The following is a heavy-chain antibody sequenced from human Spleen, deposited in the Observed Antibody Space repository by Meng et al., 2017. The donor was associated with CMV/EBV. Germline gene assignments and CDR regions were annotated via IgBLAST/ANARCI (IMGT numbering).Heavy chain of an antibody. Sequence: ASVKVSCKASGYSFTDYYMNWVRQAPGQGLQWMGWINPFSGGSKYAQKFQGRVTMTRDTSISTAYMELSRLRSDDTAVYYCAREELVDSCLDYWGQGTLVTVSS. V-gene: IGHV1-2*02. CDR3: AREELVDSCLDY. D-gene: IGHD1-26*01. CDR2: INPFSGGS. J-gene: IGHJ4*02. CDR1: GYSFTDYY.